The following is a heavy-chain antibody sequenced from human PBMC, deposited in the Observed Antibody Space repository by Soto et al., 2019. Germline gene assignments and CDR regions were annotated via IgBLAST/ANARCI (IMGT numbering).Heavy chain of an antibody. CDR2: INAGNGNT. V-gene: IGHV1-3*01. J-gene: IGHJ4*02. Sequence: ASVKVSCKASGYTFTSYAMHWVRQAPGQRLEWMGWINAGNGNTKYSQKFQGRVTITRDTSASTAYMELRSLRSDDTAMYYCARLGYSSGWYPGSFDYWGQGNLVTVS. D-gene: IGHD6-13*01. CDR1: GYTFTSYA. CDR3: ARLGYSSGWYPGSFDY.